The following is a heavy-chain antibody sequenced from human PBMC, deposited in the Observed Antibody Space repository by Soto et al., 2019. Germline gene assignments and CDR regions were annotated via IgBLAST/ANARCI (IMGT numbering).Heavy chain of an antibody. J-gene: IGHJ4*02. V-gene: IGHV4-39*07. Sequence: SETLSLTCTVSGGSISSSSYYWGWIPQPPGKGLEWIGSIYYSGSTYYNPSLKSRVTISVDTSKNQFSLKLSSVTAADTAVYYCARESDYGDYVYWGQGTLVTVSS. CDR2: IYYSGST. CDR1: GGSISSSSYY. D-gene: IGHD4-17*01. CDR3: ARESDYGDYVY.